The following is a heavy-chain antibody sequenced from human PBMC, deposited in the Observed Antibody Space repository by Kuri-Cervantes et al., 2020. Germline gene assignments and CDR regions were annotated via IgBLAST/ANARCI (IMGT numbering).Heavy chain of an antibody. CDR3: ARGRYSYYDILTGGMDV. CDR1: GGSISSGGYS. Sequence: LRLSCGVSGGSISSGGYSWNRSRQPPGKGLEWIGNIYHSGSTFYNPSLKSRVTISVDRSKNQFSLKLSSLTAADTAVYYCARGRYSYYDILTGGMDVWGQGTTVTVSS. CDR2: IYHSGST. D-gene: IGHD3-9*01. V-gene: IGHV4-30-2*01. J-gene: IGHJ6*02.